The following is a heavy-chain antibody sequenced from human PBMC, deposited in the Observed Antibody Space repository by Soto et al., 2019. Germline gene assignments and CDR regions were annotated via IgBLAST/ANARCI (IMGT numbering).Heavy chain of an antibody. J-gene: IGHJ4*02. CDR1: GIEFSNYA. D-gene: IGHD3-16*01. CDR2: VSASGRSR. V-gene: IGHV3-23*01. Sequence: EVQLLESGGGLVQPGGSLRLSCVGSGIEFSNYAMSWVRQAPGKGLEWVSIVSASGRSRYHADSVKGRFTISRDNSKNTLYLHMTNLRAEDTAVYYCAKDGNWLDVYYDVWGQGTPVTVS. CDR3: AKDGNWLDVYYDV.